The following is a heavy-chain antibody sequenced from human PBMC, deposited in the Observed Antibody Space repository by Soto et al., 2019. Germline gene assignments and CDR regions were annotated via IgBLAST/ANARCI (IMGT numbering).Heavy chain of an antibody. V-gene: IGHV3-23*01. J-gene: IGHJ4*02. CDR2: MSNSGSRT. CDR1: GFTFSNYA. CDR3: AKAYFDILTGYFGDY. D-gene: IGHD3-9*01. Sequence: VQLLESGGGLVQPGGSLRLSCAASGFTFSNYAMSWVRQAPGKGLEWVSGMSNSGSRTYYADSVKGRFIISRDNSKNTLYLQMNSLRPEDTAVYYSAKAYFDILTGYFGDYWGQGTLVSVSS.